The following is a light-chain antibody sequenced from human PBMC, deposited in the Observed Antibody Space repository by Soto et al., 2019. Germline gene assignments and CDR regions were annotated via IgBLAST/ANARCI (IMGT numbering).Light chain of an antibody. CDR1: QSISSY. CDR2: AAS. Sequence: DIQMTQSPSSLSASVGDRVTITCRASQSISSYLNWYQQKPGKAPKLLIYAASSLQSGVPSRLGGSGSGTDFTLTISSLQPEDFATYYCQQSYSTPKTFGQGTKVVIK. CDR3: QQSYSTPKT. J-gene: IGKJ1*01. V-gene: IGKV1-39*01.